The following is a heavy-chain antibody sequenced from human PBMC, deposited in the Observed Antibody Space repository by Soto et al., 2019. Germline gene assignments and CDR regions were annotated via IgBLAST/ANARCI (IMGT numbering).Heavy chain of an antibody. J-gene: IGHJ4*02. CDR3: AGEIAYAGNPLAFLY. Sequence: QVQLVQSGAEVKRPGSSVRVSCKASEDTFSSYAISWVRQAPGQGLDWMGGIIPFFNTPNYAKKFQGRVTIAADECTSTAYLELSSLRSADTAMYYCAGEIAYAGNPLAFLYWGQGTLVTVSS. CDR2: IIPFFNTP. CDR1: EDTFSSYA. D-gene: IGHD2-8*01. V-gene: IGHV1-69*01.